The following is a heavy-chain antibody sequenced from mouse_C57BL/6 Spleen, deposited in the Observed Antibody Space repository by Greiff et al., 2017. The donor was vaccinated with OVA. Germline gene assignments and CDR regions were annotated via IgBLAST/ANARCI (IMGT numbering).Heavy chain of an antibody. CDR2: IDPSDSET. Sequence: QVQLKQPGAELVRPGSSVKLSCKASGYTFTSYWMHWVKQRPIQGLEWIGNIDPSDSETHYNQKFKDKATLTVDKSSSTAYMQLSSLTSEDSAVYYCARGTTVVGDAMDYWGQGTSVTVSS. V-gene: IGHV1-52*01. D-gene: IGHD1-1*01. J-gene: IGHJ4*01. CDR1: GYTFTSYW. CDR3: ARGTTVVGDAMDY.